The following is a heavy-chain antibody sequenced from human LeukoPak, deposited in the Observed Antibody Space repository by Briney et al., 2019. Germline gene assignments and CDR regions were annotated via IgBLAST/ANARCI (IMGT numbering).Heavy chain of an antibody. D-gene: IGHD1-26*01. J-gene: IGHJ4*02. Sequence: GASVKVSCKASGYTFTGYYMHWVRQAPGQGLEWMGWINPNSGGTNYAQKFQGRVTMTRDTSISTAYMELSRLRSDDTAVYYCARARASPRRLIDYWGQGTLVTVSS. CDR2: INPNSGGT. V-gene: IGHV1-2*02. CDR1: GYTFTGYY. CDR3: ARARASPRRLIDY.